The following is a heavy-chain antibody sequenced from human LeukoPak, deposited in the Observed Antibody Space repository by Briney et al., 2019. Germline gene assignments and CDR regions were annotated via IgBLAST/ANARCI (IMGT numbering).Heavy chain of an antibody. D-gene: IGHD1-26*01. Sequence: KASETLSLTCAVSGGSISSGGYSWSWIRQPPGKGLEWIGYIYQSGSTYYNPSLKSRATISIDRSKNQFSLKLNSVTAADTAVYYCAREGLGSQSVYWGQGTLVTVSS. V-gene: IGHV4-30-2*01. CDR1: GGSISSGGYS. CDR2: IYQSGST. CDR3: AREGLGSQSVY. J-gene: IGHJ4*02.